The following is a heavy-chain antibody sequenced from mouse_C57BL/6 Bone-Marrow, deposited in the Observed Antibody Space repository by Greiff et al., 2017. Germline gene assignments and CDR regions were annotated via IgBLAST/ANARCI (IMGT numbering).Heavy chain of an antibody. D-gene: IGHD2-4*01. CDR3: ARWGDYDEVDY. CDR2: IYPGSGST. CDR1: GYTFTDYY. Sequence: QVQLQQSGAELVRPGASVKLSCKASGYTFTDYYINWVKQRPGQGLEWIARIYPGSGSTYYNEKFKGKATLTAEKSSSTAYMQLSSLTSEDSAVYFCARWGDYDEVDYWGQGTTLTVSS. V-gene: IGHV1-76*01. J-gene: IGHJ2*01.